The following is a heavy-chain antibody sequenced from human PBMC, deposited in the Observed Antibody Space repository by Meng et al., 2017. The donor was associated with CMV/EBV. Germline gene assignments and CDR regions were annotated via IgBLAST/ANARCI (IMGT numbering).Heavy chain of an antibody. J-gene: IGHJ4*02. D-gene: IGHD3-22*01. Sequence: FSFSNTWKGWVRQAPGKGLVLVSRTNSEGSSTSYAESVKGRFTISRDKAKYTLYLHMNSLRAEDTAVYYCARERANYYDSSGYYGYWGQGTLVTVSS. CDR1: FSFSNTW. CDR2: TNSEGSST. V-gene: IGHV3-74*01. CDR3: ARERANYYDSSGYYGY.